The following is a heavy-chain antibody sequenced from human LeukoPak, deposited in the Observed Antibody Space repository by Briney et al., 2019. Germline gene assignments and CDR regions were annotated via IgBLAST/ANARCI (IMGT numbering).Heavy chain of an antibody. CDR3: AREKLRYFEKTGFDS. V-gene: IGHV1-2*02. CDR2: FNPHTGGS. J-gene: IGHJ5*01. Sequence: ASEKVSCKASGYTFTDYYIQWVRQAPGQRLEWMGWFNPHTGGSDYAQKFQGRVTMTGDTSISSGYMELSRLISDDTAVYYCAREKLRYFEKTGFDSWGQGTLVTVSS. D-gene: IGHD3-9*01. CDR1: GYTFTDYY.